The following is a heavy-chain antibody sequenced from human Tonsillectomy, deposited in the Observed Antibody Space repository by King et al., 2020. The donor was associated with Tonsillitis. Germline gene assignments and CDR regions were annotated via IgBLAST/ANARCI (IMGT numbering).Heavy chain of an antibody. Sequence: VQLVESGGGLVQPGGSLRLSCAASGFTFSDYYMYWVRQAPGKGLEWVALVRNKTNSYTTEYAASVKCRFTVSRDDSKNSLSLQMNSLTTEDTAVYFCAAVGISGSFSFDYWGQGTLVTVSS. CDR1: GFTFSDYY. CDR3: AAVGISGSFSFDY. J-gene: IGHJ4*02. V-gene: IGHV3-72*01. CDR2: VRNKTNSYTT. D-gene: IGHD1-26*01.